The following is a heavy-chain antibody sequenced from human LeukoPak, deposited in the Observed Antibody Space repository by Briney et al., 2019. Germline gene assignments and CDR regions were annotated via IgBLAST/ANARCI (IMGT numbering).Heavy chain of an antibody. CDR3: ARGYNYNDAFFDY. V-gene: IGHV3-13*01. D-gene: IGHD5-24*01. J-gene: IGHJ4*02. Sequence: GGSLRLSCVASGFTFNNYDMHWVRQCPGKGLEWVSTIGTAGDTYYPGSVKGRFTISRQNTKNSFYLQMNSLRAEDTAVYYCARGYNYNDAFFDYWGQGTLVTVSS. CDR1: GFTFNNYD. CDR2: IGTAGDT.